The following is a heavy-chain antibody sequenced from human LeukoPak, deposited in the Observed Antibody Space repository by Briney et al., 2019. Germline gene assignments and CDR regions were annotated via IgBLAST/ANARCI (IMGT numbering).Heavy chain of an antibody. J-gene: IGHJ5*02. V-gene: IGHV4-34*01. Sequence: PSETMSLXCAVYGGSFSGYYWSWIRQPPGKGLEWIGEINHSGSTIYNPSLKSRVTISVDTSKNQFSLKLSSVTAADTAVYYCTRGLVSYYYGSGSLTKRQNWFDPWGQGTLVTVSS. CDR2: INHSGST. D-gene: IGHD3-10*01. CDR3: TRGLVSYYYGSGSLTKRQNWFDP. CDR1: GGSFSGYY.